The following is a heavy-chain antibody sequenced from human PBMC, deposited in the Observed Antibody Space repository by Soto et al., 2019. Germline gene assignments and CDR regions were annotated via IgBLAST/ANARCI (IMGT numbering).Heavy chain of an antibody. CDR1: GDSISPHY. CDR3: ARHPQRITIAAN. CDR2: VYYTGTT. V-gene: IGHV4-59*08. J-gene: IGHJ4*02. Sequence: PSETLSLTCTVSGDSISPHYWTWVRQPPGKGLEWVGYVYYTGTTMYNPSLKSRVTISVDTSKNQFSLKLSSVTAADTAVYYCARHPQRITIAANWGQGTLVTVSS. D-gene: IGHD3-3*01.